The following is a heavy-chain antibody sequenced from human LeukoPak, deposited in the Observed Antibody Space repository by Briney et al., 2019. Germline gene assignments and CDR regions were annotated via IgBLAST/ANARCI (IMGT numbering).Heavy chain of an antibody. CDR1: GFIFSNDA. Sequence: GGSLRLSCAASGFIFSNDAMHWVRQAPGKGLEWVAFIWFDGSNKHYADSVKGRFTISRDNSEDTLYLQMNSLRAEDTAVYYCANTYYYDSSGYQEGFDYWGQGTLVTVSS. CDR2: IWFDGSNK. CDR3: ANTYYYDSSGYQEGFDY. V-gene: IGHV3-30*02. J-gene: IGHJ4*02. D-gene: IGHD3-22*01.